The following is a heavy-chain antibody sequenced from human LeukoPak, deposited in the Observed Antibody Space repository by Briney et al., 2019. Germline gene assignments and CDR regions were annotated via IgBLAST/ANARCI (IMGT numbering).Heavy chain of an antibody. CDR1: GFIFKKYW. V-gene: IGHV3-7*01. CDR3: ARGEY. J-gene: IGHJ4*02. Sequence: PGGSLRLSCAASGFIFKKYWMNWVRQVPGKGLECLANIKEDGSETYYADSVKGRFTISRDNPKNLLYLQMNSLRVEDTGVYYCARGEYWGQGTLVTVSS. CDR2: IKEDGSET.